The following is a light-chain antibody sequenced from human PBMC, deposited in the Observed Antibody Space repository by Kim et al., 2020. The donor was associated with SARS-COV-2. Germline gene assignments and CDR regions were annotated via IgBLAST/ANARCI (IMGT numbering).Light chain of an antibody. J-gene: IGLJ3*02. CDR2: YND. CDR1: SSNIGKNA. CDR3: EAWDDSLNGWV. Sequence: RQRVTSSCSGNSSNIGKNAVNWYQQFPGKAPKLLIYYNDLLPSGVSDRFSGSKSGTSASLAISGLQSEDEADYYCEAWDDSLNGWVFGGGTQLTVL. V-gene: IGLV1-36*01.